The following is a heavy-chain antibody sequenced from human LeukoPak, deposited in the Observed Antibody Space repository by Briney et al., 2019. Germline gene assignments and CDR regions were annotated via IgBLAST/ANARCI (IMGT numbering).Heavy chain of an antibody. CDR2: INPNSGGT. J-gene: IGHJ4*02. V-gene: IGHV1-2*02. CDR1: GYTFTGYY. D-gene: IGHD5-12*01. Sequence: ASVTVSCKASGYTFTGYYMHWVRQAPGQGLEWMGWINPNSGGTNYAQKFQGRVTMTRDTSISTAYMELSRLRSDDTAVYYCATGIVATTASDYWGQGTLVTVSS. CDR3: ATGIVATTASDY.